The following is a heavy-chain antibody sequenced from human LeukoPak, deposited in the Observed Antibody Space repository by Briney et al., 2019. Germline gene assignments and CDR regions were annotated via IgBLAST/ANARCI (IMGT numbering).Heavy chain of an antibody. J-gene: IGHJ6*02. V-gene: IGHV3-23*01. CDR2: ISGSGDNT. D-gene: IGHD2-8*01. CDR1: GFTFSSYA. Sequence: GGSLRLSGVASGFTFSSYAMSWVRQAPGKGLEWVSGISGSGDNTYYADSVKGRFTISRDNSKNTLYVQVNSLGTEDTAAYYCAKDEFASTNGPPGGMDVWGQGTTVTVSS. CDR3: AKDEFASTNGPPGGMDV.